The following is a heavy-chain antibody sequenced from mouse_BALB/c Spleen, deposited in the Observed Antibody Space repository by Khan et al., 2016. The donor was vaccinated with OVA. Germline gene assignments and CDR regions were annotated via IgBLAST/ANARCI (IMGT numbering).Heavy chain of an antibody. CDR1: GYIFTSYW. CDR3: AREEALYYFDY. J-gene: IGHJ2*01. Sequence: VELVESGAELARPGTSVKLSCKTSGYIFTSYWIHWVKQRSGQGLEWIARIYPGTDNTYYNEKFKDKATLTADKSSSTAYLQLSSLKSEDSADFFCAREEALYYFDYWGQGTTLTVSS. CDR2: IYPGTDNT. D-gene: IGHD3-2*02. V-gene: IGHV1-76*01.